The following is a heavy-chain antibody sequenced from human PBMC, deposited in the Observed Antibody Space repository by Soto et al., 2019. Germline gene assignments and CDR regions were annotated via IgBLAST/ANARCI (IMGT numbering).Heavy chain of an antibody. CDR2: IYYSGTT. J-gene: IGHJ4*02. CDR3: VRHVGDRLWYFDY. V-gene: IGHV4-39*01. Sequence: SETLSLTCTVSGDSIRSGSYHWAWIRQSPGKGLEWIGSIYYSGTTYYNPSLKSRVTISVDTSRNQFSVNLGSVTAADTAAYFCVRHVGDRLWYFDYWGQGTLVTVSS. CDR1: GDSIRSGSYH. D-gene: IGHD2-21*01.